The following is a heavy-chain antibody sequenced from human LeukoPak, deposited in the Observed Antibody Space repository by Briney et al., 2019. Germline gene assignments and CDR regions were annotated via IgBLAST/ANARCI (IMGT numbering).Heavy chain of an antibody. J-gene: IGHJ4*02. Sequence: ASVKVSCKASGNTFTSQSMHWVRQAPGQGLEWMGIINPDGRITSYAQKSQGRVTMTRDTSISAAYMELRRLRSEDTAVYYCARVRWDMDTTVNYFDFWGQGTLVTVSS. V-gene: IGHV1-46*01. CDR2: INPDGRIT. CDR1: GNTFTSQS. D-gene: IGHD1-1*01. CDR3: ARVRWDMDTTVNYFDF.